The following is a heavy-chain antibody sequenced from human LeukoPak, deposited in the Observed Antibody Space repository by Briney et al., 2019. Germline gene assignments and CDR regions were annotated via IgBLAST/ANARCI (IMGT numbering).Heavy chain of an antibody. J-gene: IGHJ3*02. Sequence: SETLPLTCTVSGGSISSYYWSWIRQPPGKGLEWIGYIYTSGSTNYNPSLTSRVTISVDTSKNQFSLMLNSVTAADTAVYYCARRPHGFDIWGQGTLVTVSS. CDR1: GGSISSYY. CDR3: ARRPHGFDI. CDR2: IYTSGST. V-gene: IGHV4-4*09.